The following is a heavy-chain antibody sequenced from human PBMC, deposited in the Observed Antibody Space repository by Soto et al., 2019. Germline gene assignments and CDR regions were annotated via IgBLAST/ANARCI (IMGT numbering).Heavy chain of an antibody. D-gene: IGHD2-15*01. CDR2: ISFNSSSI. Sequence: GGSLRLSFAASGFTFSSYSMNWIRQAPGKVLELVSHISFNSSSIYYAYSVKGRFTISRDNSNNTLYLQTSSLRADAPGVCYCTTGRIPAMGPFEYWGQGAL. V-gene: IGHV3-23*01. CDR1: GFTFSSYS. J-gene: IGHJ4*02. CDR3: TTGRIPAMGPFEY.